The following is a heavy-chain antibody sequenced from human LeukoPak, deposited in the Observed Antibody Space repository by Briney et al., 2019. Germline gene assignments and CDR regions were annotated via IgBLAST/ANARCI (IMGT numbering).Heavy chain of an antibody. CDR2: IYSGGST. CDR3: AKSYSYYHMDD. CDR1: EFSVGSNY. Sequence: GGSLRLSCAASEFSVGSNYMTWVRQAPGKGLEWVSLIYSGGSTYYADSVKGRFTISRDNTKNTLYLQMNSLRGDDTAVYYCAKSYSYYHMDDWGKGTSVTVSS. V-gene: IGHV3-66*01. J-gene: IGHJ6*03.